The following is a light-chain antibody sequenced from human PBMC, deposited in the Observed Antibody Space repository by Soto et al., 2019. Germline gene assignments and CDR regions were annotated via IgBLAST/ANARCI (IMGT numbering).Light chain of an antibody. J-gene: IGKJ2*01. CDR1: XSXFDRDDGNNY. CDR3: MQRIEFPYT. CDR2: TLS. Sequence: TPLSXXVXXXXXASXSXXSXXSXFDRDDGNNYLDWYLQRPGQSPQLLIYTLSYRASGVPDRFSGSGSGTDFTLKISRVETEDVGVYYCMQRIEFPYTFGQGTKLEIK. V-gene: IGKV2-40*01.